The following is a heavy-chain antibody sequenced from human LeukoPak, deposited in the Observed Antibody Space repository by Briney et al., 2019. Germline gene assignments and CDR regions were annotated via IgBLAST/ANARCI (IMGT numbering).Heavy chain of an antibody. CDR1: GYTFTGYY. D-gene: IGHD2-2*01. V-gene: IGHV1-2*02. CDR3: ARDLRPAADAFDI. Sequence: GASVKVSCKASGYTFTGYYMHWARQAPGQGLEWMGWINPNSGGTNYAQKFQGRVTMTRDTSISTAYMELSRLRSDDTAVYYCARDLRPAADAFDIWGQGTMVTVSS. CDR2: INPNSGGT. J-gene: IGHJ3*02.